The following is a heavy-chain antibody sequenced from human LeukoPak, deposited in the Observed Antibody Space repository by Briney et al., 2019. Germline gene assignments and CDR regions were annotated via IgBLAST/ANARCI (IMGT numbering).Heavy chain of an antibody. CDR1: GGSISSYY. J-gene: IGHJ4*02. D-gene: IGHD6-6*01. Sequence: SETLSLTCTVSGGSISSYYWSWIRQPAGKGLEWIGRIYTSGSTNYNPSLKSRVTMSVDTSKNQFSLKLSSVTAADTAVYYCAREGSMTARPFVSIDYWGQGTLVTVSS. CDR3: AREGSMTARPFVSIDY. V-gene: IGHV4-4*07. CDR2: IYTSGST.